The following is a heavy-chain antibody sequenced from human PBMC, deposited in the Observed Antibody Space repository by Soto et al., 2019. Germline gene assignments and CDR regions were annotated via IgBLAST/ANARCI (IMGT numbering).Heavy chain of an antibody. CDR1: GASFSGYY. V-gene: IGHV4-34*02. CDR3: ARRFSGTGRYFDY. Sequence: QVQLQQWGAGLLKPSETLSLSCAVYGASFSGYYWNWIRQPPGKGLEWFGEINQSGSTNYSPSLKTRVTISADTSKKQFSLRVSSVTAADTAVYYCARRFSGTGRYFDYWGQGTLVTVSS. CDR2: INQSGST. D-gene: IGHD1-1*01. J-gene: IGHJ4*02.